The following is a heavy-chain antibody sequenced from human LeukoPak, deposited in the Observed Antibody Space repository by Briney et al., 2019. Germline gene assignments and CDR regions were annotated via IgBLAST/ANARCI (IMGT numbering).Heavy chain of an antibody. D-gene: IGHD2-2*01. J-gene: IGHJ5*02. V-gene: IGHV4-59*01. CDR3: ARLRGVVPAASKGFDP. CDR2: IYYSGRT. Sequence: SESLSLTCTVPGGSISSYYWCWVRQPPGKGRGWVGYIYYSGRTTYNPSLKSRAPLSVDTSKNPFSLKLSSVTAADTAVYYCARLRGVVPAASKGFDPWGQGTLVTVSS. CDR1: GGSISSYY.